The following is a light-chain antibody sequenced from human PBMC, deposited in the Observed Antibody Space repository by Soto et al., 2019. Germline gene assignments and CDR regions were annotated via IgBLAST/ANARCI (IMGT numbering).Light chain of an antibody. CDR1: QSVSSNY. CDR2: GAS. J-gene: IGKJ1*01. CDR3: QQYGRSPGWT. V-gene: IGKV3-20*01. Sequence: IVLTQSPGTLSLSPGERATLSCRASQSVSSNYLAWYQQKPGQAPRLLIYGASSRATGIPDRFSGSGSGTDFTLTISRLEPEDFAVYYCQQYGRSPGWTFGQGTKVDIK.